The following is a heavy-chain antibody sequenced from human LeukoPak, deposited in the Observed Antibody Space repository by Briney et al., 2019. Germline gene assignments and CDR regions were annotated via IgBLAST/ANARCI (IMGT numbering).Heavy chain of an antibody. CDR2: ISYDGSNK. Sequence: GGSLRLSCAASGFTFSSYGMHWVRQAPGKGLEWVAVISYDGSNKYCADSVKGRFTISRDNSKNTLYLQMNSLRAEDTAVYYCAKEYIQTGSFDYWGQGTLVTVSS. D-gene: IGHD3-9*01. V-gene: IGHV3-30*18. CDR3: AKEYIQTGSFDY. CDR1: GFTFSSYG. J-gene: IGHJ4*02.